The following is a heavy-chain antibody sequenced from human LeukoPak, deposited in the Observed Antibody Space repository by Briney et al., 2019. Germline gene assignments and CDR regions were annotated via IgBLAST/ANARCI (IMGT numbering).Heavy chain of an antibody. J-gene: IGHJ4*02. D-gene: IGHD6-13*01. V-gene: IGHV3-33*01. CDR3: ASIAAAGLGY. Sequence: PGGSLRLSCTASGFNFGIYGMHWVRQAPGKGLEWVAVMWDDGTNEYYVESVKGRFTISRDNGKRTLYLQMNSLRVEDTAVYYCASIAAAGLGYWGQGTLVTVSS. CDR2: MWDDGTNE. CDR1: GFNFGIYG.